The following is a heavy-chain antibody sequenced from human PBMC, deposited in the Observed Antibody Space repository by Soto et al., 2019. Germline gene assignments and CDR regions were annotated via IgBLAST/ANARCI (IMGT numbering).Heavy chain of an antibody. Sequence: QVTLKESGPVLVKPTETLTLTCTVSGFSLSNARMGVSWIRQPPGKALEWLAHIFSNDEKSYSTSLKSRLTIPKDTSKRQVVLTTTNMDPVDTATYYCARITYQYCSGGSCFWFDPWGQGTLVTVSS. CDR1: GFSLSNARMG. V-gene: IGHV2-26*01. CDR3: ARITYQYCSGGSCFWFDP. J-gene: IGHJ5*02. CDR2: IFSNDEK. D-gene: IGHD2-15*01.